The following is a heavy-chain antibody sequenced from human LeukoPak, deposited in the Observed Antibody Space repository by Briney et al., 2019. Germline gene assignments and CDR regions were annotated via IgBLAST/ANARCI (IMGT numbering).Heavy chain of an antibody. CDR2: IIPIFGTA. J-gene: IGHJ6*02. V-gene: IGHV1-69*01. CDR1: GGTFSSYA. D-gene: IGHD2-8*01. CDR3: ALRGLTYYYGMDV. Sequence: ASVKVSCTASGGTFSSYAISWVRQAPGQGLEWMGGIIPIFGTANYAQKFQGRVTITADESTSTAYMELSSLRSEDTAVYYCALRGLTYYYGMDVWGQGTTVTVS.